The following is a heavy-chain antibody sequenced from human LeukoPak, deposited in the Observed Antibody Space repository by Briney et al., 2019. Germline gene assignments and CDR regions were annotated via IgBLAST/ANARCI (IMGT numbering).Heavy chain of an antibody. Sequence: PSETLSLTCAVYGGSFSGYYWSWTRQPPGKGLEWIGYIYYSGSTNYNPSLKSRVTISVDTSKNQFSLKLSSVTAADTAVYYCARLVDYDSSGYYPLRYFDYWGQGTLVTVSS. CDR2: IYYSGST. J-gene: IGHJ4*02. CDR3: ARLVDYDSSGYYPLRYFDY. CDR1: GGSFSGYY. V-gene: IGHV4-59*01. D-gene: IGHD3-22*01.